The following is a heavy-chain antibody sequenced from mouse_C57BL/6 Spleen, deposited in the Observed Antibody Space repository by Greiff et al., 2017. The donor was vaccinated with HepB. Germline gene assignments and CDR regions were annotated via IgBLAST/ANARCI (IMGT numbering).Heavy chain of an antibody. Sequence: EVKLMESGGGLVQSGRSLRLSCATSGFTFSDFYMEWVRQAPGKGLEWIAASRNKANDYTTEYSASVKGRFIVSRDTSQSILYLQMNALRAEDTAIYYCARDPYYYGSSPFAYWGQGTLVTVSA. CDR2: SRNKANDYTT. CDR1: GFTFSDFY. J-gene: IGHJ3*01. CDR3: ARDPYYYGSSPFAY. V-gene: IGHV7-1*01. D-gene: IGHD1-1*01.